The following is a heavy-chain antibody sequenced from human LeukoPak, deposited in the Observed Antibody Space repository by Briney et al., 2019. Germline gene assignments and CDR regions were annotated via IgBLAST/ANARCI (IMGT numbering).Heavy chain of an antibody. CDR1: GASFSDYY. V-gene: IGHV4-34*01. D-gene: IGHD2-8*01. CDR3: ARGGRIVLMVYARRNWFDP. Sequence: ASETLSLTCAVYGASFSDYYWSWIRQPPGKGLEWIGEINHSGSTNYNPSLKSRVTISVDTSKNQFSLKLSSVTAAGTAVYYCARGGRIVLMVYARRNWFDPWGQGTLVTVSS. CDR2: INHSGST. J-gene: IGHJ5*02.